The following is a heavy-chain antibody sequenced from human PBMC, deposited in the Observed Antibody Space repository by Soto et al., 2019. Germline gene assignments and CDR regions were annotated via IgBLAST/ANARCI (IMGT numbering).Heavy chain of an antibody. D-gene: IGHD1-1*01. J-gene: IGHJ4*02. CDR3: ARGGLEPFDY. CDR2: INKDGSYK. CDR1: GFTFSDEW. V-gene: IGHV3-74*01. Sequence: EVKLVESGGGLVQSGGSLRLSCATSGFTFSDEWMHWVRQAPGKRLVWVSRINKDGSYKNYADFVEGRFTISRDDARSELYLQMDRLRAEDTAVYYCARGGLEPFDYLGQGALVTVSS.